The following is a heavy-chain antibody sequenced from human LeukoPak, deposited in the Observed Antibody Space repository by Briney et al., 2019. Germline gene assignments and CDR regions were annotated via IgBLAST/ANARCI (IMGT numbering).Heavy chain of an antibody. CDR3: ARGAVTTLYYYYYYGMDV. CDR2: IYCSGST. D-gene: IGHD4-4*01. J-gene: IGHJ6*02. V-gene: IGHV4-34*01. Sequence: PSETLSLTCAVYGGSFSGYYWSWIRQPPGKGLEWIGYIYCSGSTYYNPSLKSRVTISVHTSKNQFSLKLSSVTAADTAVYYCARGAVTTLYYYYYYGMDVWGQGTTVTVSS. CDR1: GGSFSGYY.